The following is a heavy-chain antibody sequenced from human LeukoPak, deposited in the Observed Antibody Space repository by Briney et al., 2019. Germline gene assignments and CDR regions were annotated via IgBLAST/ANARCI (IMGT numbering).Heavy chain of an antibody. Sequence: PGGSLRLSCVGSGFTFSDAWMSWVRQAPGKGLEWIGRIKSKSDGGTIDYAAPVKGRFTISRDDSRNTLYLQMNSLKTEDTAVYYCTTRRQDGWWGQGTLVTVS. V-gene: IGHV3-15*01. J-gene: IGHJ4*02. CDR3: TTRRQDGW. CDR2: IKSKSDGGTI. CDR1: GFTFSDAW. D-gene: IGHD2-15*01.